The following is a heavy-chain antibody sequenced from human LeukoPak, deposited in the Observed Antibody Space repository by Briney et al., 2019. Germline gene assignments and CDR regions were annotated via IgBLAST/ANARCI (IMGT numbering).Heavy chain of an antibody. D-gene: IGHD2-2*01. J-gene: IGHJ3*02. Sequence: ASVKVSCKASGYTFTSYGISWVRQAPGQGLEWMGWISAHNGNTNYAQKLQGRVTMTTDTSTSTAYMELRSLRSDDTAVYYCARDPDIVVVPAASLTDAFDIWGQGTMVTVSS. V-gene: IGHV1-18*01. CDR2: ISAHNGNT. CDR3: ARDPDIVVVPAASLTDAFDI. CDR1: GYTFTSYG.